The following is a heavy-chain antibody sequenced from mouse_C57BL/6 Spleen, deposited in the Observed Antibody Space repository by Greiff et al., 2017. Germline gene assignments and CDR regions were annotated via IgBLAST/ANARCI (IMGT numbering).Heavy chain of an antibody. J-gene: IGHJ2*01. V-gene: IGHV5-9-1*02. CDR3: TRGYYGSFYYFDY. Sequence: EVQRVESGEGLVKPGGSLKLSCAASGFTFSSYAMSWVRQTPEKRLEWVAYISSGGDYIYYADTVKGRFTISRDNARNTLYLQMSSLKSEDTARYYCTRGYYGSFYYFDYWGQGTTLTVSS. CDR2: ISSGGDYI. D-gene: IGHD1-1*01. CDR1: GFTFSSYA.